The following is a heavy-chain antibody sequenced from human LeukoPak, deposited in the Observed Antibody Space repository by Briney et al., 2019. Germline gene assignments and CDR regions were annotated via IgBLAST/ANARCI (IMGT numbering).Heavy chain of an antibody. Sequence: ASVKVSCKASGYTFTSYDINWVRQATGQGLEWMGWMNPNSGNTGYAQKFQGRVTMTRNTSISTAYMELSSLRSEDTAVYYCARERAERWQQLVHTVDYWGQGTLVTVSS. D-gene: IGHD6-13*01. V-gene: IGHV1-8*01. CDR1: GYTFTSYD. CDR3: ARERAERWQQLVHTVDY. CDR2: MNPNSGNT. J-gene: IGHJ4*02.